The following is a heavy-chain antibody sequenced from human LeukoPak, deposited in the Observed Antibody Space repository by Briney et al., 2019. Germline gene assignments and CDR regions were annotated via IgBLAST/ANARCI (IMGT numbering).Heavy chain of an antibody. Sequence: SETLSLTCAASGYSISSGYYWGWIRQPPGQGLEWIGSIYHSGSTYYNPSLKSRVTISVDTSKNQFSLKLSSVTAADTAVYYCARERGPPQAYCGGDCYSYFDYWGQGTLVTVSS. J-gene: IGHJ4*02. D-gene: IGHD2-21*02. CDR2: IYHSGST. V-gene: IGHV4-38-2*02. CDR1: GYSISSGYY. CDR3: ARERGPPQAYCGGDCYSYFDY.